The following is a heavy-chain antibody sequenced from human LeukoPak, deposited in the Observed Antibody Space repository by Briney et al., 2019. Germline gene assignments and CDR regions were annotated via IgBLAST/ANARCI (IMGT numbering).Heavy chain of an antibody. CDR1: GFTFSTSA. J-gene: IGHJ4*02. Sequence: HPGGSLRLSCAASGFTFSTSAMGWVRQAPGKGLEWVSGISVSGYSTYYAKSVKGRFTISRDNSKNTLYLQINSLRAEDTAVYYCAKMFGVLMLTEFDYWGRGTVVTVSS. D-gene: IGHD3-3*01. CDR2: ISVSGYST. V-gene: IGHV3-23*01. CDR3: AKMFGVLMLTEFDY.